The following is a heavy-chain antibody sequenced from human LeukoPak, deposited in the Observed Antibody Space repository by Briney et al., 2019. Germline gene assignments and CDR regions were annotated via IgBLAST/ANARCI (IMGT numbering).Heavy chain of an antibody. CDR3: AKVRIVVVVSDAFDI. CDR2: ISWNSGSI. CDR1: GFTFDDYA. D-gene: IGHD2-15*01. V-gene: IGHV3-9*01. Sequence: QPGRSLRLSCAASGFTFDDYAMHWVRHAPGKGLEGVSGISWNSGSIGYADSVKGRFTISRDNAKNSLYLRMNSLRAEDTALYYCAKVRIVVVVSDAFDIWAKGQWSPSLQ. J-gene: IGHJ3*02.